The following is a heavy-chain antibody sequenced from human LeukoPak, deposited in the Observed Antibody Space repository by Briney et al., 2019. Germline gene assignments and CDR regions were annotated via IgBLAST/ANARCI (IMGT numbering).Heavy chain of an antibody. CDR2: ISGSGGST. CDR3: AKGYYDFWSGYQPQFDY. D-gene: IGHD3-3*01. V-gene: IGHV3-23*01. J-gene: IGHJ4*02. Sequence: GGSLRLSCAASGFTFSSYAMSWVRQAPGKGLEWVSAISGSGGSTYYADPVKGRFTISRDNSKNTLYLQMNSLRAEDTAVYYCAKGYYDFWSGYQPQFDYWGQGTLVTVSS. CDR1: GFTFSSYA.